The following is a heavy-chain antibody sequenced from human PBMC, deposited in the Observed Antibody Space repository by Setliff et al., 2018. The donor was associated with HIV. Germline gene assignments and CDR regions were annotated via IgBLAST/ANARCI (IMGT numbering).Heavy chain of an antibody. CDR2: IYPGDSDT. V-gene: IGHV5-51*01. J-gene: IGHJ4*02. CDR1: GYSFTSYW. Sequence: ESLKISCKGSGYSFTSYWIGWVRQMPGKGLEWMGIIYPGDSDTRYSPSFQGQVTISADKSISTAYLQWSSLKASDTAMYYCARHVLVTRDVRYFDYWGQGTLVTVSS. D-gene: IGHD2-21*02. CDR3: ARHVLVTRDVRYFDY.